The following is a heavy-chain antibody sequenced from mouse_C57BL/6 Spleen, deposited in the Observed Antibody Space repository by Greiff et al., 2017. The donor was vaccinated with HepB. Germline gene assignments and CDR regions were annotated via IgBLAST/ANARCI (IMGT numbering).Heavy chain of an antibody. CDR1: GFTFSDYY. CDR2: ISNGGGST. J-gene: IGHJ1*03. V-gene: IGHV5-12*01. D-gene: IGHD2-12*01. Sequence: EVHLVESGGGLVQPGGSLKLSCAASGFTFSDYYMYWVRQTPEKRLEWVAYISNGGGSTYYPDTVKGRFTISRDNAKNTLYLQMSRLKSEDTAMYYCASKGYSWYFDVWGTGTTVTVSS. CDR3: ASKGYSWYFDV.